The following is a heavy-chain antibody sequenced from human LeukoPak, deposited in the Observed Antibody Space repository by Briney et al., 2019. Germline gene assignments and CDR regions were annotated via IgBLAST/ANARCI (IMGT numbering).Heavy chain of an antibody. CDR1: GFTFSSYG. D-gene: IGHD2-15*01. J-gene: IGHJ4*02. V-gene: IGHV3-23*01. CDR2: ISGSGGST. CDR3: AKELEDIVVVVAAAGYFDY. Sequence: GGSLRLSCAASGFTFSSYGMHWVRQAPGKGLEWVSAISGSGGSTYYADSVKGRFTISRDNSKNTLYLQMNSLRAEDTAVYYCAKELEDIVVVVAAAGYFDYWGQGTLVTVSS.